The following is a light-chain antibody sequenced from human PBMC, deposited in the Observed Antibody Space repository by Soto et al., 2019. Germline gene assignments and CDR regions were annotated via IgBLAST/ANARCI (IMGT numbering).Light chain of an antibody. CDR2: DAS. J-gene: IGKJ5*01. CDR1: QDIGNK. CDR3: QQYENLPT. V-gene: IGKV1-33*01. Sequence: SKMTQSPSSLSASVGDRVTITCRASQDIGNKLGWFQQKPGKAPELLIYDASNLEAGVPSRFRGSGSGTDFTFTISRLQPEDIATYYCQQYENLPTFGQGTRLEV.